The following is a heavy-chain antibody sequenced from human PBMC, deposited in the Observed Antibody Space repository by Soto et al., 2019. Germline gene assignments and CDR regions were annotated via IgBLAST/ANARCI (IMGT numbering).Heavy chain of an antibody. CDR2: ISSSSSYI. J-gene: IGHJ4*02. CDR1: GFTFSSYS. D-gene: IGHD2-2*03. Sequence: GGSLRLSCAASGFTFSSYSMNWVRQAPGKGLEWVSSISSSSSYIYYADSVKGRFTISRDNAKNSLYLQRNGLRAEDTAVYYCARDGYCSSTSCYHGGLTADYWGQGTLVTVSS. V-gene: IGHV3-21*01. CDR3: ARDGYCSSTSCYHGGLTADY.